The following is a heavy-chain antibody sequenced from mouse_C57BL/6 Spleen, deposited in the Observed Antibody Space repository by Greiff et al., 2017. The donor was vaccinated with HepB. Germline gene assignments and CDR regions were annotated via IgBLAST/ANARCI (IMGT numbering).Heavy chain of an antibody. Sequence: VQLQESGAELVRPGASVTLSCKASGYTFTDYEMHWVKQTPVHGLEWIGAIDPETGGTAYNQKFKGKAILTADKSSSTAYMELRSLTSEDSAVYYCTRWGHHWGQGTTLTVSS. D-gene: IGHD3-1*01. CDR1: GYTFTDYE. CDR3: TRWGHH. CDR2: IDPETGGT. J-gene: IGHJ2*01. V-gene: IGHV1-15*01.